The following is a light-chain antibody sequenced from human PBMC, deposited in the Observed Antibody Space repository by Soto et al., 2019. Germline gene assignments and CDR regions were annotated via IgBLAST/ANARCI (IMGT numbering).Light chain of an antibody. CDR3: LQDYNYPPT. J-gene: IGKJ5*01. V-gene: IGKV1-6*02. CDR2: AAS. Sequence: ASQITHSASSQSASVGDRVTITCRASQAIRNDLGWYQQKPGKAPKLLIYAASSLQSGVPSRFSGSGSGTDFTLTISSLQAEDFATYYCLQDYNYPPTFGQGTRLEIK. CDR1: QAIRND.